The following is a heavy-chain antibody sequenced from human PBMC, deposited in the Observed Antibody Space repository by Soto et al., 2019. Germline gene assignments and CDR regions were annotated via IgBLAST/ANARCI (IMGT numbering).Heavy chain of an antibody. V-gene: IGHV1-18*01. Sequence: QVQLVQSGAEVKKPGASVKVSCKASGYTFTSYGISWVRQDPGQGLEWMGWISAYNGNTNYAQKLQGRVTMTTNTSSSTAYMELRSLRSDDKAVYYCARDSSSWYDYYYSMDVWGQGTTVTVS. CDR3: ARDSSSWYDYYYSMDV. J-gene: IGHJ6*02. D-gene: IGHD6-13*01. CDR2: ISAYNGNT. CDR1: GYTFTSYG.